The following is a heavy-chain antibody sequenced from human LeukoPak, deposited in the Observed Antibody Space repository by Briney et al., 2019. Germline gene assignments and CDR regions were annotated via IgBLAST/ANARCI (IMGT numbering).Heavy chain of an antibody. V-gene: IGHV4-39*01. J-gene: IGHJ4*02. CDR3: ARHPSKWNYLVFDY. CDR2: IYYSGST. D-gene: IGHD1-7*01. CDR1: GGSISSSSYY. Sequence: SETLSLTCTVSGGSISSSSYYWGWIRQPPGKGLEWIGSIYYSGSTYYNPSLKSRVTISVDTSKNQFSLKLSSVTAADTAVYYCARHPSKWNYLVFDYWGQGTLVTVSS.